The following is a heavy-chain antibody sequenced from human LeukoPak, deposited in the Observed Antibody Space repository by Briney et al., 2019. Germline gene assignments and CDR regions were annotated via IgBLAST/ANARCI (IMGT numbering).Heavy chain of an antibody. V-gene: IGHV1-2*02. Sequence: ASVKVSCKASGYTFTGYYMHWVRQAPGQGLEWMGWINPNSGGTSYAQKFQGRVTMTRDTSISTAYMELSRLRSDDTAVYYCARVSDTRAAFDIWGQGTMVTVSS. J-gene: IGHJ3*02. CDR2: INPNSGGT. CDR1: GYTFTGYY. D-gene: IGHD2-2*01. CDR3: ARVSDTRAAFDI.